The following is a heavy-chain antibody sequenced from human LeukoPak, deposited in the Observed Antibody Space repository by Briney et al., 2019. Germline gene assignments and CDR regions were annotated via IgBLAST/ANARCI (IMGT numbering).Heavy chain of an antibody. Sequence: SETLSLTCTVSGGSISSYYWSWIRQPPGKGLEWIGYIYYSGSTNYNPSLKSRVTISVDTSKNQFSLKLSSVTAEDTAVYYCARDNRTSTQFDYWGQGTLVTVSS. J-gene: IGHJ4*02. V-gene: IGHV4-59*01. D-gene: IGHD2/OR15-2a*01. CDR3: ARDNRTSTQFDY. CDR2: IYYSGST. CDR1: GGSISSYY.